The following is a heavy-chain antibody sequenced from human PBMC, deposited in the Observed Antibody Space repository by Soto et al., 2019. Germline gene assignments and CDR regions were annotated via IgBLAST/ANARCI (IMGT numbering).Heavy chain of an antibody. D-gene: IGHD5-18*01. CDR3: ARYIPGVRYYGMDV. CDR1: GFTFSSYA. V-gene: IGHV3-23*01. CDR2: IGESGTPT. J-gene: IGHJ6*02. Sequence: GGSLRLSCAASGFTFSSYAMKWVRQAPGKGLEWVSLIGESGTPTYYADSVKGRFTISRDNSGNTLFLEMYSLRAEDTAVYYCARYIPGVRYYGMDVWGQRTTVTVSS.